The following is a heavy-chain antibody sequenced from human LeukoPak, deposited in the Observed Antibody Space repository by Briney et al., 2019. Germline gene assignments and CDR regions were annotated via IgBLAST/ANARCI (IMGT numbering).Heavy chain of an antibody. CDR2: ISSSSSYI. V-gene: IGHV3-21*01. CDR3: ARGAWGGSSTDY. D-gene: IGHD2-2*01. Sequence: GGSLRLSCAASGFTFSSYSMNWVRQAPGKGLEWVSSISSSSSYIYYADSVKGRFTISRDNAKNSLYLQMNSLRAEDTAVYYCARGAWGGSSTDYWGQGTLVTVSS. J-gene: IGHJ4*02. CDR1: GFTFSSYS.